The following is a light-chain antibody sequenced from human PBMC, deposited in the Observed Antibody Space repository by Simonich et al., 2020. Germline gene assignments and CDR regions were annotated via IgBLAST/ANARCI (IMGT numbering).Light chain of an antibody. J-gene: IGLJ2*01. CDR3: CSYAGSSTYVV. CDR2: GGS. Sequence: QYALTQPASVSGSPGPSITISCTGTCRYVGSYNLVSWYQQHPGKAPKLMIYGGSKRPSGVSNRFSGSKSGNTASLTISGIQAEDEADYYCCSYAGSSTYVVFGGGTKLTVL. CDR1: CRYVGSYNL. V-gene: IGLV2-23*01.